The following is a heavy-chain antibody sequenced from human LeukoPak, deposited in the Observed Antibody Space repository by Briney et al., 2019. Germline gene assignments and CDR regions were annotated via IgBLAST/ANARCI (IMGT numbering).Heavy chain of an antibody. CDR1: GYTFTGYY. CDR2: INPNSGGT. J-gene: IGHJ4*02. Sequence: SSVKVSCKASGYTFTGYYMHWVRQAPGQGLEWMGRINPNSGGTNYVQKFQGRVTMTRDTSISTAYMELSRLRSDDTAVYYCARVEYSSGWYYFDYWGQGTLVTVSS. D-gene: IGHD6-19*01. V-gene: IGHV1-2*06. CDR3: ARVEYSSGWYYFDY.